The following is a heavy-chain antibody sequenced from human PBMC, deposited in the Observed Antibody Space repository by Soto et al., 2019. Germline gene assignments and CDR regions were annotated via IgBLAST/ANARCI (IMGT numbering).Heavy chain of an antibody. Sequence: SETLSLTCTVSGGSISSYYWSWIRQPAGKGLKWIGRSYTSGSTNYNPSLKSRVTMSVDTSKNQFSMKLSSVTAADTAVYYCAREHDYYDSSGYSNGFDPWGQGTLVTVSS. CDR3: AREHDYYDSSGYSNGFDP. CDR2: SYTSGST. CDR1: GGSISSYY. J-gene: IGHJ5*02. V-gene: IGHV4-4*07. D-gene: IGHD3-22*01.